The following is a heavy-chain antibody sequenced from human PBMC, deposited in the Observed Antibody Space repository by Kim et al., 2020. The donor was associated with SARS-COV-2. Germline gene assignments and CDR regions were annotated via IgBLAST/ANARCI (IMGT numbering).Heavy chain of an antibody. CDR1: GFTFSSYA. V-gene: IGHV3-30-3*01. J-gene: IGHJ6*02. D-gene: IGHD4-17*01. CDR2: ISYDGSNK. CDR3: ARDGTVTQVGYGMDV. Sequence: GGSLRLSCAASGFTFSSYAMHWVRQAPGKGLEWVAVISYDGSNKYYADSVKDRFTISRDNSKNTLYLQMNSLRAEDTAVYYCARDGTVTQVGYGMDVWGQGTTVTVSS.